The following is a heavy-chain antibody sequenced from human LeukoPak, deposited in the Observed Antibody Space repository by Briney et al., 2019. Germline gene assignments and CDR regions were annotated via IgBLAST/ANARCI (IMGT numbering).Heavy chain of an antibody. J-gene: IGHJ5*02. V-gene: IGHV3-7*04. Sequence: GGSLRLSCAASGFSFSTYWMSWVRQAPGKGLEWVANIKQDGSEKYYVDSVKGRFTISRDNAKNSLYLRMNSLRDEDTAVYYCARPVPRGGFNWFDPWGQGTLVTVSS. CDR2: IKQDGSEK. CDR3: ARPVPRGGFNWFDP. D-gene: IGHD3-10*01. CDR1: GFSFSTYW.